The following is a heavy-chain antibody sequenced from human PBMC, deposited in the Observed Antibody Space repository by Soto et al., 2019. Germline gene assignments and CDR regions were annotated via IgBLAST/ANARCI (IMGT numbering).Heavy chain of an antibody. D-gene: IGHD5-18*01. Sequence: EVPLVESGGGLVQPGGSLRLSCAASGFTVSSNYMSWVRQAPGKGLEWVSVIYSGGSTYYADSVKGRFTISRDNSKNTLYLQMNSLRAEDTAVYYCARDRGYSYGLDYWGQGTLVTVSS. CDR3: ARDRGYSYGLDY. CDR2: IYSGGST. V-gene: IGHV3-66*01. CDR1: GFTVSSNY. J-gene: IGHJ4*02.